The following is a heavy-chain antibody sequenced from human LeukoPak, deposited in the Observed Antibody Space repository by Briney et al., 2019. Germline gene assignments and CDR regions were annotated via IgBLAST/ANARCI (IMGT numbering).Heavy chain of an antibody. D-gene: IGHD2-2*01. J-gene: IGHJ6*03. V-gene: IGHV4-4*09. CDR1: GGSISSFY. CDR2: IYSNGST. CDR3: ARRYCNSISCYHMDV. Sequence: SETLSLTCTVFGGSISSFYWSWIRQSPGKGLEWIGFIYSNGSTNYNPSLKSRVTISVDTSKNQFSLKLSSMTAADTAAYYCARRYCNSISCYHMDVWGKGTTVTVSS.